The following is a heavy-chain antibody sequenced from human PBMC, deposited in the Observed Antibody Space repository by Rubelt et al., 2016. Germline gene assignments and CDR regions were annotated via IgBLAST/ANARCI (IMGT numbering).Heavy chain of an antibody. J-gene: IGHJ5*02. D-gene: IGHD6-19*01. CDR1: GYTFTNYG. V-gene: IGHV1-18*01. CDR2: ISAYNGNT. Sequence: VQLVQSGAEVKKPGASVTVSCKASGYTFTNYGISWVRQAPGQGLEWMGWISAYNGNTNYAQKLQGRVTMTTDTSTSTAYMELRSLRSDDTAVYYCARDKEWLATRGFQNWFDPWGQGTLVTVSS. CDR3: ARDKEWLATRGFQNWFDP.